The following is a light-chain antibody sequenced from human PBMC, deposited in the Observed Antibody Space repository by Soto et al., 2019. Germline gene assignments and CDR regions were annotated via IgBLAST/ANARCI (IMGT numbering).Light chain of an antibody. J-gene: IGLJ1*01. CDR3: SSYTSSSTLGYV. Sequence: QSALTQPPSASGSPGQSVTISCTGTSSDVGGYNYVSWYQQHPGKAPKLMIYEVSKRPSGVPDRFSGSKSGNTASLTVSGLQAEDEADYYCSSYTSSSTLGYVFGTGTKVTVL. CDR1: SSDVGGYNY. CDR2: EVS. V-gene: IGLV2-8*01.